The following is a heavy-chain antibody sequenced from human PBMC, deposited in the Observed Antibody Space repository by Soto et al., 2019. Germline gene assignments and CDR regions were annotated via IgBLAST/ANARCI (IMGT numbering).Heavy chain of an antibody. J-gene: IGHJ3*02. CDR3: ATSDLNAFDI. CDR1: GYTLTYLS. V-gene: IGHV1-24*01. Sequence: ASVKVSCTVSGYTLTYLSMHWVRQAPGKGLEWMGGFDPEDGETIYAQKFQGRVTMTEDTSTDTAYMELSSLRSEDTAVYYCATSDLNAFDIWGQGTMVTVSS. D-gene: IGHD3-3*01. CDR2: FDPEDGET.